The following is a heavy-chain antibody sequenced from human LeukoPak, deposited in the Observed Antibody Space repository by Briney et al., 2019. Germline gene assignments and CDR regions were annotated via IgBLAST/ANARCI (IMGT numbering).Heavy chain of an antibody. V-gene: IGHV1-69*05. D-gene: IGHD6-13*01. CDR3: AREAFIAAADYWYFDL. CDR2: IIPIFGTA. CDR1: GGTFSSYA. J-gene: IGHJ2*01. Sequence: ASVKVSCKASGGTFSSYAISWVRQAPGQGLEWMGRIIPIFGTANYAQKFQGRVTITTDESTSTAYMELSSLRSEDTAVYYCAREAFIAAADYWYFDLWGRGTLVTVSS.